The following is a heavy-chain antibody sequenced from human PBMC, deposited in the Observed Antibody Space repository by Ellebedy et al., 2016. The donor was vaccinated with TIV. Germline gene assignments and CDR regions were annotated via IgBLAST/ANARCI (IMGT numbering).Heavy chain of an antibody. CDR2: INQSGTT. D-gene: IGHD2-15*01. Sequence: MPSETLSLTCAVYGGSFSGYYWSWIRQPPGKGLEWIGEINQSGTTNYNPSLKSRVTISLDTSKTQFSLKLSSVTAADTAVYFCARWLGYCSGGSCLKWFDPWGQGTLVTVSS. CDR1: GGSFSGYY. CDR3: ARWLGYCSGGSCLKWFDP. V-gene: IGHV4-34*01. J-gene: IGHJ5*02.